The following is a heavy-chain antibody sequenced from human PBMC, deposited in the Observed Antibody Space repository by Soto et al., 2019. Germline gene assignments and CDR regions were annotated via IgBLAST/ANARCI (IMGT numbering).Heavy chain of an antibody. V-gene: IGHV4-39*01. CDR1: GGSISSSSYY. Sequence: SETLSLTCTVSGGSISSSSYYWGWLRQPPGKGLEWIGSIYYSGSTYYNPSLKSRVTISVDTSKNQFSLKLSSVTAADTAVYYCARINHMDTAMATLDYWGKGTLVTVSS. CDR2: IYYSGST. J-gene: IGHJ4*02. D-gene: IGHD5-18*01. CDR3: ARINHMDTAMATLDY.